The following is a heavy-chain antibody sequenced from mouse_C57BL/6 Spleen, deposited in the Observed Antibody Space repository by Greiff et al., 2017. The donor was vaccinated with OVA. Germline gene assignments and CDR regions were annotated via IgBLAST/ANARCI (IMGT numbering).Heavy chain of an antibody. CDR3: AGPDYYAMDY. CDR2: IWSGGST. Sequence: QVHVKQSGPGLVQPSQCLSITCTASGFSLTSYGVHWVRQSPGKGLEWLGVIWSGGSTDYNAAFISRLSISKDNSKSHVFFKMNSLQADDTAIYYCAGPDYYAMDYWGQGTSVTVSS. V-gene: IGHV2-2*01. CDR1: GFSLTSYG. J-gene: IGHJ4*01.